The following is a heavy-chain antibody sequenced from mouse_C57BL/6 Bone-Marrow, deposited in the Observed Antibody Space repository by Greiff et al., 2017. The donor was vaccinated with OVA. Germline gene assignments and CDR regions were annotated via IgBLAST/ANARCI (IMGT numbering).Heavy chain of an antibody. CDR3: ARGRGLPRGY. J-gene: IGHJ2*01. D-gene: IGHD2-10*01. V-gene: IGHV1-42*01. CDR1: GYSFTGYY. Sequence: EVQLQQSGPELVKPGASVKISCKASGYSFTGYYMNWVKQSPEKSLEWIGEINPSTGGTTYNQKFKAKATLTVDKSSSTAYMQLKSLTSEDSAVYYCARGRGLPRGYWGQGTTLTGSS. CDR2: INPSTGGT.